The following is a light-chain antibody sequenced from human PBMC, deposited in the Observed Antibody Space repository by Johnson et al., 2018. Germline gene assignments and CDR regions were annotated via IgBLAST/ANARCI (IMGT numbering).Light chain of an antibody. Sequence: QSVLTQPPSVSAAPGQKVTISCSGSSSNIGNNYVSWYQQLQGTAPKLLIYENNKRPSGIPDRFSDSKSGTSATLGITGLQTGDEADYYCGTWDSSLSAGNVFGTGTKVTVL. J-gene: IGLJ1*01. V-gene: IGLV1-51*02. CDR3: GTWDSSLSAGNV. CDR1: SSNIGNNY. CDR2: ENN.